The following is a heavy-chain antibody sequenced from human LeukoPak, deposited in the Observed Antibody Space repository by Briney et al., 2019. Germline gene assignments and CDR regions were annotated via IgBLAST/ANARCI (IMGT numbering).Heavy chain of an antibody. CDR1: GFTFSSYG. J-gene: IGHJ1*01. D-gene: IGHD6-6*01. CDR3: ARGSIAALPPLAEYFQH. CDR2: IWYDGSNK. Sequence: GGSLRLSCAASGFTFSSYGMHWVRQAPGKGLEWVAVIWYDGSNKYYADSVKGRFTISRDNSKNTLYLQMNSLRAEDTAVYYCARGSIAALPPLAEYFQHWGQGTLVTVSS. V-gene: IGHV3-33*01.